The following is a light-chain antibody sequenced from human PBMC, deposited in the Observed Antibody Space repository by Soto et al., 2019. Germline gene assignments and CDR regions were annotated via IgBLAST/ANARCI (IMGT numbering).Light chain of an antibody. CDR2: ASS. CDR3: LQDYNYPLT. Sequence: AIQMTQFPSSLSASVGDRVTITCRASQDIRSDLGWYQQRPGKAPKLLIYASSTLQSGVPSRFSGSGSGTDFTLTISSLQPDDFATYYCLQDYNYPLTFGGGTKVDNK. V-gene: IGKV1-6*01. CDR1: QDIRSD. J-gene: IGKJ4*01.